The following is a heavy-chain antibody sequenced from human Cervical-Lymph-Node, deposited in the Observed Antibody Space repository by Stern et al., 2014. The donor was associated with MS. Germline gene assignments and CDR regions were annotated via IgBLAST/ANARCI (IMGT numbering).Heavy chain of an antibody. CDR1: GYTFISYW. Sequence: VQLVESGAEVKKPGESLKLSCKASGYTFISYWIGWVRQMPGKGLEWMGIIYPGDSDTRYSPSVQGQVTISADRSISTAYLQWSSLQASDTAVYYCVRQDDSSAESYWGQGTLVTVSS. D-gene: IGHD3-22*01. V-gene: IGHV5-51*01. CDR3: VRQDDSSAESY. J-gene: IGHJ4*02. CDR2: IYPGDSDT.